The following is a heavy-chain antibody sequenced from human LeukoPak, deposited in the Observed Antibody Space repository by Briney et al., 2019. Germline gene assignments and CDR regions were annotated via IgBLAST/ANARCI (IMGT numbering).Heavy chain of an antibody. J-gene: IGHJ3*02. CDR1: DGSINSYY. Sequence: SETLSLTCSVSDGSINSYYWNWIRRPPGKGLEWIGYIYYNGNTNYSPSLKSRVTMSVDTSRNLFSLKVSSVTAADTAVYYCARTSIAARRANAFDIWGQGTMVTVSS. CDR3: ARTSIAARRANAFDI. V-gene: IGHV4-59*12. CDR2: IYYNGNT. D-gene: IGHD6-6*01.